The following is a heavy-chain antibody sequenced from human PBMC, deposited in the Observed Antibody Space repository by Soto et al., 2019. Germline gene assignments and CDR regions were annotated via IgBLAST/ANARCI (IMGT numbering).Heavy chain of an antibody. Sequence: QVQLVQSGAEVKKPGSSVTVSCKASGGTFGNSAISWVRQAPGQGLEWMGGIIPIFPTPDYAQKYQGRVTISAAESTSTAYMELTSLRSAPTPVYYCALDNSPPQIGGNYYYALDVWGQRTTVTVSS. J-gene: IGHJ6*02. V-gene: IGHV1-69*12. CDR2: IIPIFPTP. CDR1: GGTFGNSA. CDR3: ALDNSPPQIGGNYYYALDV. D-gene: IGHD2-21*01.